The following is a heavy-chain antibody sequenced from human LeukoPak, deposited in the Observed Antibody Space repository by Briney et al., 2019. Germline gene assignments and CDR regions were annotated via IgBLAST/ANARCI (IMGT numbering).Heavy chain of an antibody. V-gene: IGHV5-51*01. CDR1: GYSFTSYW. D-gene: IGHD2-2*01. CDR2: IYPGDSDT. J-gene: IGHJ5*02. Sequence: KGGESLKISCKGSGYSFTSYWIGWVRQLPGKGLEWMGIIYPGDSDTRYSPSFQGQVTISADKSISTAYLRWSSLKASDTAMYYCARHAVPAAISVEDNNWFDPWGQGTLVTVSS. CDR3: ARHAVPAAISVEDNNWFDP.